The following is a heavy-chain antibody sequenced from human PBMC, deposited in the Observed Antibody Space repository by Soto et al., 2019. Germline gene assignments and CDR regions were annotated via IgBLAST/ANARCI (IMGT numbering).Heavy chain of an antibody. CDR2: INSDGSST. D-gene: IGHD3-3*01. CDR3: ANPPGGFWSGYYLYYFDY. V-gene: IGHV3-74*01. Sequence: GGSLRLSCAASGFTFSSYWMHWVRQAPGKGLVWVSRINSDGSSTSYADSVKGRFTISRDNSKNTLYLQMNSLRAEDTAVYYCANPPGGFWSGYYLYYFDYWGQGTLVTVSS. CDR1: GFTFSSYW. J-gene: IGHJ4*02.